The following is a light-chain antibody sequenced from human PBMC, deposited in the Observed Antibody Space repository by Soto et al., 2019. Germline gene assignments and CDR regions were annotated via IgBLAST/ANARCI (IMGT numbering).Light chain of an antibody. J-gene: IGLJ1*01. CDR1: TTDVGYYDY. CDR2: EVT. Sequence: QSALTQPPSASGFPGHSVTISCTGTTTDVGYYDYVSWYQQHPGKAPKLVMYEVTKRPSGVPDRVSASKSGNTASLTVSGLRAEDEADYYCSSYAGSNNFVFGSGTKVTVL. V-gene: IGLV2-8*01. CDR3: SSYAGSNNFV.